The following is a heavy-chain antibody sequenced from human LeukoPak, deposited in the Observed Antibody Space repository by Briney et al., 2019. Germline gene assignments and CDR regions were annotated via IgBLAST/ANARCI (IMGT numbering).Heavy chain of an antibody. J-gene: IGHJ6*02. V-gene: IGHV3-21*01. CDR2: ISSSSYI. D-gene: IGHD4-11*01. Sequence: PGGSLRLSCAASGFTFSSYSMNWVRQAPGKGLEWVSSISSSSYIYYADSVKGRFTISRDNAKNSLYLQMNSLRAEDTAVYYCARDPSNPPTYYYYYGMDVWGQGTTVTVSS. CDR1: GFTFSSYS. CDR3: ARDPSNPPTYYYYYGMDV.